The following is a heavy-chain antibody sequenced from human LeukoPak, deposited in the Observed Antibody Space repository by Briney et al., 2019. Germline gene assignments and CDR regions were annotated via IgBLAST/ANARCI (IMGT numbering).Heavy chain of an antibody. CDR1: GFTFSSYW. Sequence: GGSLRLSCAASGFTFSSYWMSWVRQAPGKGLEGVANIKQGGSDNYYVDSVKGRFTISRDNAKNSLYLQINSLRAEDTAVYYCARKTVVGSYFDYWGQGTPVTVSS. J-gene: IGHJ4*02. CDR2: IKQGGSDN. D-gene: IGHD4-23*01. V-gene: IGHV3-7*03. CDR3: ARKTVVGSYFDY.